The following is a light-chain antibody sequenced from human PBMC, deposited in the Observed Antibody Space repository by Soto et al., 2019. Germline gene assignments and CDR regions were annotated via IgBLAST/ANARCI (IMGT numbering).Light chain of an antibody. Sequence: QSVLTQPPSVSAAPGQKVTISCSGDTSNTLHNFVSWYQQLPGAAPKLLIYEDNKRPSGTPDRFSGSKFGTSVTLAITGLQTGDEADYYCGTWDTNLSAYVFGTGTKLTVL. CDR2: EDN. CDR1: TSNTLHNF. J-gene: IGLJ1*01. V-gene: IGLV1-51*02. CDR3: GTWDTNLSAYV.